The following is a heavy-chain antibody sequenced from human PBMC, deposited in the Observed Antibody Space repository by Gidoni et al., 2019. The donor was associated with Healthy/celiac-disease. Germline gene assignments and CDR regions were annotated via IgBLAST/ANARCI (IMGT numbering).Heavy chain of an antibody. CDR1: GGSISSGSSY. J-gene: IGHJ5*02. V-gene: IGHV4-61*02. D-gene: IGHD3-3*01. CDR3: ARAVFTIFGVVIGFDP. Sequence: QVQLQESGPGLVKPSQPLSLTCTVSGGSISSGSSYWSWIRQPAGTGLEWIGRIYTSGSTNYHPSLKSRVTISVDTSKNQFSLKLSSVTAADTAVYYCARAVFTIFGVVIGFDPWGQGTLVTVSS. CDR2: IYTSGST.